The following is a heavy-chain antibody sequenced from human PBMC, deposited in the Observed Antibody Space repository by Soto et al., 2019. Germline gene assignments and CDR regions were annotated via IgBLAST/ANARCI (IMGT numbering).Heavy chain of an antibody. CDR1: GDSISRGGNF. CDR3: ARGILRPNHYMDV. Sequence: QVQLQESGPGLVKPSQTLSLTCIVSGDSISRGGNFWTWIRQHPGKGLEWIGYIYDSGSAFYNPSLKSRVTMSVDTSKNQFSLNLRSVTAADTAVFYCARGILRPNHYMDVWGKGTAVAVSS. D-gene: IGHD1-26*01. V-gene: IGHV4-31*03. CDR2: IYDSGSA. J-gene: IGHJ6*03.